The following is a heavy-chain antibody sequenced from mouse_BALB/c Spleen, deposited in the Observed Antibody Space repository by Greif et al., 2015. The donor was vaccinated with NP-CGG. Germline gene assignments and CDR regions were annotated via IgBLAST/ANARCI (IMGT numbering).Heavy chain of an antibody. V-gene: IGHV1S130*01. D-gene: IGHD2-14*01. Sequence: QVQLQQSGSVLVRPGASVKLSCKASGYTFTSSWMHWAKQRPGQGLEWIGEIHPNSGNTNYNEKFKGKATLTVDTSSSTAYVDLSSLTSEDSAVYYCARNYRYDDYYAMDCWGQGTSVTVSS. CDR3: ARNYRYDDYYAMDC. J-gene: IGHJ4*01. CDR1: GYTFTSSW. CDR2: IHPNSGNT.